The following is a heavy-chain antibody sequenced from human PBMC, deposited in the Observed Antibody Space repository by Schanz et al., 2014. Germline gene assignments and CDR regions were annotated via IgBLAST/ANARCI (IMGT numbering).Heavy chain of an antibody. CDR1: GFSFGTYA. D-gene: IGHD2-8*02. CDR3: AKSLESCPGGRCSRGYFDY. J-gene: IGHJ4*02. V-gene: IGHV3-23*04. CDR2: ISSGGGST. Sequence: EVQLVESGGGLVQPGGSLRLSCAASGFSFGTYAMSWVRQAPGKGLEWVSSISSGGGSTYYADSVKGRFTISRDNSKNSLYLQMNSLRAEDTAVYYCAKSLESCPGGRCSRGYFDYWGQGTLVTVSS.